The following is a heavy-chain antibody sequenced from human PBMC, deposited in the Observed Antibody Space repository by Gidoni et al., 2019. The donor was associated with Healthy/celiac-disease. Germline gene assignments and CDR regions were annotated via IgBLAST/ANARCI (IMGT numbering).Heavy chain of an antibody. Sequence: QVQLQESVQGLVMPSETLSLTSTVSGGPISSYYWSWIRQPPGKGLEWIGYINYSGSTNYNPSLKSRVTISVDTSKNQFSLKLSSVTAADTAVYYCARDRPSREGYNPADAFDIWGQGTMVTVSS. V-gene: IGHV4-59*01. CDR3: ARDRPSREGYNPADAFDI. J-gene: IGHJ3*02. CDR2: INYSGST. CDR1: GGPISSYY. D-gene: IGHD2-2*01.